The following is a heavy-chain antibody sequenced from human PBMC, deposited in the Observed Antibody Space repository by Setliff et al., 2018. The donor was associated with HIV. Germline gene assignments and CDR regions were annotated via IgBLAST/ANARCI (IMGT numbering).Heavy chain of an antibody. J-gene: IGHJ5*01. Sequence: SETLSLTCTVSGGSIIDSRYFWGWIRQPPGKGLEWIGSVYYSGITYYSSSLKSRATVSVDTSRIQSSLKLTSVTAADTAVYKCVRHVWSDDFLVPGWFDSWSQGTLVTVSS. D-gene: IGHD3-3*01. CDR2: VYYSGIT. V-gene: IGHV4-39*01. CDR3: VRHVWSDDFLVPGWFDS. CDR1: GGSIIDSRYF.